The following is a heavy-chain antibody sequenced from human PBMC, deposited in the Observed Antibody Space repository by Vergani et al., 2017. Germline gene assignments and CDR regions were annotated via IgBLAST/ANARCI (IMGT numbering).Heavy chain of an antibody. Sequence: VQLVESGGGVVQPGRSLRLSCAASGFTFSSYGMHWVRQAPGKGLEWVAVISYDGSNKYYADSVKGRFTISRDNSKNTLYLQMGSLRAEDMAVYYCARTTTPYYYDSSPDYWGQGTLVTVSS. CDR2: ISYDGSNK. CDR3: ARTTTPYYYDSSPDY. V-gene: IGHV3-30*03. D-gene: IGHD3-22*01. CDR1: GFTFSSYG. J-gene: IGHJ4*02.